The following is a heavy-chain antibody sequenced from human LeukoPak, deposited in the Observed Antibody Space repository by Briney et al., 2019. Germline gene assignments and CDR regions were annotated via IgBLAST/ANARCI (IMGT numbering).Heavy chain of an antibody. V-gene: IGHV3-53*01. CDR1: GXSVSNTY. J-gene: IGHJ4*02. CDR3: ARGTVTAPDY. CDR2: IYSGGNT. Sequence: GGSLRLSCAASGXSVSNTYMSWVRQAPGKGLEWASIIYSGGNTYYADSVKGRFTISRDNSKNTLYLQMNRLRPEDTAVYYCARGTVTAPDYWGQGTLVTVSS. D-gene: IGHD2-21*02.